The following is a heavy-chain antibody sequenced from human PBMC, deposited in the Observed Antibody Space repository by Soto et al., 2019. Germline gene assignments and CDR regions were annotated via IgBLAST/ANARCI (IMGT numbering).Heavy chain of an antibody. CDR3: ARGHAPYSADWYFDL. CDR1: GGSISSGVYY. CDR2: IYYSGST. D-gene: IGHD6-13*01. Sequence: PSETLSLTCTVSGGSISSGVYYWSWIRHHPGKGLEWTGYIYYSGSTYYNPSLKSRVTISVDTSKNQFSLKLSSVTAADTAVYYCARGHAPYSADWYFDLWGRGTLVTVSS. J-gene: IGHJ2*01. V-gene: IGHV4-31*03.